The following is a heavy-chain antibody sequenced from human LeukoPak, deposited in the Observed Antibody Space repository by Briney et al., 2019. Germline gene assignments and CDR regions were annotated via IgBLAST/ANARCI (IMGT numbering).Heavy chain of an antibody. CDR2: IYYSGST. CDR1: GGSISSRSYY. Sequence: PSETLSLTCTVSGGSISSRSYYWGWIRQPPGKGLEWIGFIYYSGSTYYNPPLKSRVTISVDTSKNQFSLKLSSVTAADTAVYYCARHRKPSGRYFDYWGQGTLVTVSS. J-gene: IGHJ4*02. V-gene: IGHV4-39*01. CDR3: ARHRKPSGRYFDY. D-gene: IGHD1-14*01.